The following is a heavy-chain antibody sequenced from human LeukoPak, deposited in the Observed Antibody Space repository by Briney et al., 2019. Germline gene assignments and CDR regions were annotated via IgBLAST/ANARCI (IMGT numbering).Heavy chain of an antibody. D-gene: IGHD2-2*01. J-gene: IGHJ4*02. CDR1: GFTFSSYW. CDR2: IKQDGSEK. V-gene: IGHV3-7*01. CDR3: AGFSWDIVVVPAANDYYFDY. Sequence: GGSLRLSCAASGFTFSSYWMSWVRQAPGKGLEWVANIKQDGSEKYYVDSVKGRFTISRDNAKNSLYLQMNSLRADDTAVYYCAGFSWDIVVVPAANDYYFDYWGQGTLVTVSS.